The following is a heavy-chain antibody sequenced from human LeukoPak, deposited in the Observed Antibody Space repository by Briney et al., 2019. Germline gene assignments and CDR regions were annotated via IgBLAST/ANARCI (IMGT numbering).Heavy chain of an antibody. CDR2: IIPILGIA. J-gene: IGHJ4*02. CDR3: ARERRAGGFDY. D-gene: IGHD1-1*01. V-gene: IGHV1-69*04. Sequence: SVKVSCKASGGTFSSYAISWVRQAPGQGLEWMGRIIPILGIANYAQKFQGRVTTTADKSTSTAYMELSSLRSDDTAVYYCARERRAGGFDYWGQGTLVTVSS. CDR1: GGTFSSYA.